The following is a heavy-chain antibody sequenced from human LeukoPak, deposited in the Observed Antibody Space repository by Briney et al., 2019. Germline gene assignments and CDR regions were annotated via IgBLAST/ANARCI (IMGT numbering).Heavy chain of an antibody. Sequence: GGSLRLSCAASGFTFSSYGMHWVRQAPGKGLEWVAVIWYDGSNKYYADSVKGRFIISRDNSKNTLFLQMNSLRAEDTAVYYCGRGSSDNSYSVAGNWGQGALVTVSS. J-gene: IGHJ4*02. CDR3: GRGSSDNSYSVAGN. CDR1: GFTFSSYG. CDR2: IWYDGSNK. D-gene: IGHD3-22*01. V-gene: IGHV3-33*01.